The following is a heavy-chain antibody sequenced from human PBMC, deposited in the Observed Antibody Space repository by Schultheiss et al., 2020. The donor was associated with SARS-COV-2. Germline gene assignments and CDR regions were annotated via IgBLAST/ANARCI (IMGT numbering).Heavy chain of an antibody. V-gene: IGHV4-34*01. Sequence: SQTLSLTCAVYGGSFSGYYWSWIRQPPGKGLEWIGEINHSGSTNYNPSLKSRVTISVDTSKNQFSLKLTSVTAADTAVYYCARAGGYSSGKFDPWGQGTLVTVSS. CDR1: GGSFSGYY. J-gene: IGHJ5*02. D-gene: IGHD6-19*01. CDR2: INHSGST. CDR3: ARAGGYSSGKFDP.